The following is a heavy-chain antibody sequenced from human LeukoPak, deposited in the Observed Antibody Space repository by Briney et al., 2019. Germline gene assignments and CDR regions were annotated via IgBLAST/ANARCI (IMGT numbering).Heavy chain of an antibody. J-gene: IGHJ3*02. CDR1: GFTFGDYA. CDR3: TRDLRGAIFGVVTMDAFDI. D-gene: IGHD3-3*01. Sequence: PGRSLRLSCTASGFTFGDYAMSWFRQAPGKGLEWVGFIRSKAYGGTTEYAASVKGRFTISRDDSKSIAYLQMNSLKTEDTAVYYCTRDLRGAIFGVVTMDAFDIWGQGTMVAVSS. V-gene: IGHV3-49*03. CDR2: IRSKAYGGTT.